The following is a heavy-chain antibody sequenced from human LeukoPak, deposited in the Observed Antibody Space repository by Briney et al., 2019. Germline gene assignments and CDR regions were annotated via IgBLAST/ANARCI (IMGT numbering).Heavy chain of an antibody. CDR2: IKSKTDGGTI. CDR1: AFTCSYYS. J-gene: IGHJ4*02. Sequence: GGSLRLSCVAYAFTCSYYSMNCVRQAPGKGLEWVGRIKSKTDGGTIDYAAPVKGRFTVSRDDSKKTLYLHINSLKIEDTAVYYCTTDLTAPYWGQGTPVTVSS. D-gene: IGHD3-9*01. CDR3: TTDLTAPY. V-gene: IGHV3-15*01.